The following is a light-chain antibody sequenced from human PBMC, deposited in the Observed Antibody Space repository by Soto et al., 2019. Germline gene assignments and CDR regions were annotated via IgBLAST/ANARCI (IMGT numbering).Light chain of an antibody. CDR3: QQYHNGSPWT. CDR2: ATS. Sequence: EIVLTLYNATLSVSPGDSATLSCRSSRSVDTDLAWYQQKPGQAPRLLVFATSARATGVPDRFRGSRSGTEFTLTINSLQSEDFAVYYCQQYHNGSPWTFGQGTNVE. V-gene: IGKV3-15*01. J-gene: IGKJ1*01. CDR1: RSVDTD.